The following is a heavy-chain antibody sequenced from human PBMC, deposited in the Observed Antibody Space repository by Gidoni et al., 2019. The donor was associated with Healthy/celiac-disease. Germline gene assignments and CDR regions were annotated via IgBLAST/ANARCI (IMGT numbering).Heavy chain of an antibody. J-gene: IGHJ4*02. CDR3: ARVYYDFWSGYSKFDY. Sequence: QVQLQASGPGLVTPSETLSLTCTVSGGSVRSVGYYWSWIRQPPGKGLEWIGYIYYSGSTNYNPSLKSRVTISVDTSKNQFSLKLSSVTAADTAVYYCARVYYDFWSGYSKFDYWGQGTLVTVSS. D-gene: IGHD3-3*01. V-gene: IGHV4-61*08. CDR2: IYYSGST. CDR1: GGSVRSVGYY.